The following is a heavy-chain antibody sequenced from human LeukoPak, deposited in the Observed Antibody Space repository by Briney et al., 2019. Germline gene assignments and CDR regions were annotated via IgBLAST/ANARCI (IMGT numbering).Heavy chain of an antibody. CDR3: ARGGSGSYYNLFID. Sequence: TGGSLRLSCAVSGFIFSTYGMNWVRQAPGKGLEWVSYISSSSSTIYYADSVKGRFTISRDNAKNSLYLQMNSLRAEDTAVYYCARGGSGSYYNLFIDWGQGTLVTVSS. J-gene: IGHJ4*02. CDR2: ISSSSSTI. D-gene: IGHD3-10*01. V-gene: IGHV3-48*01. CDR1: GFIFSTYG.